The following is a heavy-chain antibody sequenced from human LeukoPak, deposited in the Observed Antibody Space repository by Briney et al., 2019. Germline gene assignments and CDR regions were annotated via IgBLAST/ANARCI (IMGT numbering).Heavy chain of an antibody. CDR3: ARGGYYGSGRYYFDS. V-gene: IGHV3-11*06. CDR1: GFTFSDSY. CDR2: ISGSASDV. J-gene: IGHJ4*02. D-gene: IGHD3-3*01. Sequence: GGSLRLSCAASGFTFSDSYMTWIRQAPGKGLELLSYISGSASDVNYIDSVRGRFTISRDNAKNTLHLQMNSLRAEDTAVYYCARGGYYGSGRYYFDSWGQGTLVTVSS.